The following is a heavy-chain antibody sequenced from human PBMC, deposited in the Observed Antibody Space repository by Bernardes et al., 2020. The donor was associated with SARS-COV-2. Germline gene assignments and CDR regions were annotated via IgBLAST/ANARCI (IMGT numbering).Heavy chain of an antibody. CDR2: ISWDGGST. D-gene: IGHD6-19*01. V-gene: IGHV3-43*01. CDR3: AKDSSGWYGDIQH. CDR1: GFTFDDYT. Sequence: GGSLRLSCAASGFTFDDYTMHWVRQAPGKGLEWVSLISWDGGSTYYADSVKGRFTISRDNSKNSLYLQMNSLRTEDTALYYCAKDSSGWYGDIQHWGQGTLVTVSS. J-gene: IGHJ1*01.